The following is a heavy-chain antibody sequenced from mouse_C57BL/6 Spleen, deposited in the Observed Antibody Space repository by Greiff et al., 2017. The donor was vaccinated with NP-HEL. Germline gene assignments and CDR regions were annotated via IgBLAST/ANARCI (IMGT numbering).Heavy chain of an antibody. CDR2: IYPSDSET. J-gene: IGHJ3*01. Sequence: VQLQQSGAELVRPGSSVKLSCKASGYTFTSYWMDWVKQRPGQGLEWIGNIYPSDSETHYNQKFKDKATLTVDKSSSTAYMQLSSLTSEDSAVYYCARTAIYYGNTWFAYWGQGTLVTVSA. V-gene: IGHV1-61*01. CDR3: ARTAIYYGNTWFAY. CDR1: GYTFTSYW. D-gene: IGHD2-1*01.